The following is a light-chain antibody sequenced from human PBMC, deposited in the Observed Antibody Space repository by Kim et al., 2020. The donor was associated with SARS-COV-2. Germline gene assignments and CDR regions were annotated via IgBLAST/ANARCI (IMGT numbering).Light chain of an antibody. J-gene: IGLJ3*02. CDR2: KDS. CDR1: VLAKKY. V-gene: IGLV3-27*01. Sequence: SPGHTARITCSGDVLAKKYARWFQQKPGQAPVLVIYKDSERPSGIPERFSGSSSGTTVTLTISGAQVEDEADYYCYSAADNNLALVFGGGTKLTVL. CDR3: YSAADNNLALV.